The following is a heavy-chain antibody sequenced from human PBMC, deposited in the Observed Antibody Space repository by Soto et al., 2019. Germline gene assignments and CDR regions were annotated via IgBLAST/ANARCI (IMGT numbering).Heavy chain of an antibody. CDR2: ISGSGGST. CDR3: AKDRDSSGFYSNY. Sequence: GSLRLSCAASGFTFSSYAMSWVRQAPGKGLEWVSSISGSGGSTYYADSVKGRFTISRDNSKNTLFLQMNSLRGEDTATYYCAKDRDSSGFYSNYWGQGTLVTVSS. D-gene: IGHD3-22*01. J-gene: IGHJ4*02. V-gene: IGHV3-23*01. CDR1: GFTFSSYA.